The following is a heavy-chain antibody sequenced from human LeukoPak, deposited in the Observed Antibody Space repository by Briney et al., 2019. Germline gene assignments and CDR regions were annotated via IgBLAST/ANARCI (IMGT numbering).Heavy chain of an antibody. CDR3: ARLWFGELPPWIGPSDY. J-gene: IGHJ4*02. D-gene: IGHD3-10*01. V-gene: IGHV3-30*04. CDR1: GFTFSSYA. CDR2: ISYDGSNK. Sequence: GGSLRLSCAASGFTFSSYAMHWVRQAPGKGLEWVAVISYDGSNKYYADSVKGRFTISRDNAKNSLYLQMNSLRAEDTAVYSCARLWFGELPPWIGPSDYWGQGTLVTVSS.